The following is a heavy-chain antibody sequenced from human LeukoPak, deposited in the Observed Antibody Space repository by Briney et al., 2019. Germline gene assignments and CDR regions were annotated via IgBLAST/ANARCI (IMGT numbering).Heavy chain of an antibody. CDR3: AGDRSYSGNSTHIDY. Sequence: GASVKVSCKASGGTFSSYAISWVRQAPGQGLEWMGRIIPIFGTANYAQKFQGRVTITTDESTSTAYMELSSLRSEDTAVYYCAGDRSYSGNSTHIDYWGQGTLVTVSS. J-gene: IGHJ4*02. CDR1: GGTFSSYA. V-gene: IGHV1-69*05. CDR2: IIPIFGTA. D-gene: IGHD1-26*01.